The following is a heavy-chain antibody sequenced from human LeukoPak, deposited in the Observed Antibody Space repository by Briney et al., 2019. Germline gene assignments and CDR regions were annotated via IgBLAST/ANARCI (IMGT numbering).Heavy chain of an antibody. CDR3: ARVGYYDFWSGYYPYYFDY. CDR2: IYYSGST. CDR1: GGSISSYY. D-gene: IGHD3-3*01. J-gene: IGHJ4*02. Sequence: PSETLSLTCTVSGGSISSYYWSWIRQPPGKGLEWIGYIYYSGSTYYNPSLKSRVTISVDTSKNQFSLKLSSVTAADTAVYYCARVGYYDFWSGYYPYYFDYWGQGTLVTVSS. V-gene: IGHV4-59*12.